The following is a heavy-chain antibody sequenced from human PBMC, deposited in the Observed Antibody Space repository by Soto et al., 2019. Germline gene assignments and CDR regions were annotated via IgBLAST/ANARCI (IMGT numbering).Heavy chain of an antibody. CDR3: GRDHVYSRGAPDY. V-gene: IGHV4-59*01. CDR2: IFYSGST. D-gene: IGHD6-13*01. J-gene: IGHJ4*02. CDR1: GASISSYS. Sequence: ASETLSLTCTVSGASISSYSWSWIRQPPGKGLEWIGYIFYSGSTNYNPSLKSRVTISVDTSKNHFSLKLSSVTAADTAVYYCGRDHVYSRGAPDYWGQGPLVPVSS.